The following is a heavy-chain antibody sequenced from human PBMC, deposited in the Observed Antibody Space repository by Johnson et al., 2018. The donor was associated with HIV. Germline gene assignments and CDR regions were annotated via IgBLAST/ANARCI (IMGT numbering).Heavy chain of an antibody. CDR2: ISYDGSNK. J-gene: IGHJ3*02. CDR3: ARAGGAVRVNGFDM. Sequence: VQLVESGGGVVQPGRSLRLSCAASGFTFSSYAMHWVRQAPVKGLEWVAVISYDGSNKYYADSVKGRFTISRDNSKNTLYLQMNSLRGEDTALYYCARAGGAVRVNGFDMWGQGTMVTVSS. CDR1: GFTFSSYA. V-gene: IGHV3-30*04. D-gene: IGHD6-19*01.